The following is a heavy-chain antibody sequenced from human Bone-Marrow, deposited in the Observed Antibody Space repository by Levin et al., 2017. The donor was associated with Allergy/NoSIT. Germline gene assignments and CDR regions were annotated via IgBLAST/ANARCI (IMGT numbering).Heavy chain of an antibody. CDR3: ARESSVLRYFDWLLLGYYGMDV. CDR1: GFTFSSYS. J-gene: IGHJ6*02. V-gene: IGHV3-21*01. CDR2: ISSSSSYI. Sequence: PGGSLRLSCAASGFTFSSYSMNWVRQAPGKGLEWVSSISSSSSYIYYADSVKGRFTISRDNAKNSLYLQMNSLRAEDTAVYYCARESSVLRYFDWLLLGYYGMDVWGQGTTVTVSS. D-gene: IGHD3-9*01.